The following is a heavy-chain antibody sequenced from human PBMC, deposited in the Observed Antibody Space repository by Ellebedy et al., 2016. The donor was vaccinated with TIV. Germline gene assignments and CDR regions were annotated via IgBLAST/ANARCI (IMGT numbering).Heavy chain of an antibody. D-gene: IGHD1-26*01. V-gene: IGHV1-2*04. CDR1: RYTFTGYY. CDR3: ARGVVGAAAGGNWFDP. Sequence: ASVKVSXKASRYTFTGYYMHWVRQAPGQGLGWMGWINPNSGGTNYAQKFQGWVTMTRDTSISTAYMELSRLRSDDTAVYYCARGVVGAAAGGNWFDPWGQGTLVTVSS. J-gene: IGHJ5*02. CDR2: INPNSGGT.